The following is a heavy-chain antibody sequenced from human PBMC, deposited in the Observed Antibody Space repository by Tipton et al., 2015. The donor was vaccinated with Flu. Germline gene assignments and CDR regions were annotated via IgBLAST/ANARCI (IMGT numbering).Heavy chain of an antibody. D-gene: IGHD5-24*01. CDR3: ARVPPGWLQLRGAFDI. J-gene: IGHJ3*02. CDR2: IYSGEDT. CDR1: GFTVRNNY. V-gene: IGHV3-53*01. Sequence: SLRLSCVVSGFTVRNNYMTWVRQAPGKGLEWIPVIYSGEDTHYADSVKGRFTISRDNSKNTVYLLMNSLRVEDTAVYYCARVPPGWLQLRGAFDIWGQGTMVTVSS.